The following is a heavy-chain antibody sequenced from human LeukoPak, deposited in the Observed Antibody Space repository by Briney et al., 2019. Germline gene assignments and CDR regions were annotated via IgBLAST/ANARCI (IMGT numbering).Heavy chain of an antibody. D-gene: IGHD6-19*01. CDR3: ARGKKQWLSDY. Sequence: PSETLSLTCAVYGGSFSGYYWSWIRQPLGKGLEWIGEINHSGSTNYNPSLKSRVTISVDTSKNQFSLKLSSVTAADTAVYYCARGKKQWLSDYWGQGTLVTVSS. J-gene: IGHJ4*02. V-gene: IGHV4-34*01. CDR2: INHSGST. CDR1: GGSFSGYY.